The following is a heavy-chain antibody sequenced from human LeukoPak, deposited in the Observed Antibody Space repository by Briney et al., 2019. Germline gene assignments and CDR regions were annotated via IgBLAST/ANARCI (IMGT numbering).Heavy chain of an antibody. CDR2: ISYDGSNK. D-gene: IGHD6-19*01. V-gene: IGHV3-30*18. J-gene: IGHJ4*02. Sequence: GGSLRLSCAASGFTFSSYGKHWVRQAPGKGLEWVAVISYDGSNKYYADSVKGRFTISSDNSKNTLYLQMNSLRAEDTAVYYCAKVSYSSGWYAYFDYWGQGTLVTVSS. CDR3: AKVSYSSGWYAYFDY. CDR1: GFTFSSYG.